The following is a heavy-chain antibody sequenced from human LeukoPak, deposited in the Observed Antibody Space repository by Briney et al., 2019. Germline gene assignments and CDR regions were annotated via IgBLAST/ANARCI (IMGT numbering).Heavy chain of an antibody. D-gene: IGHD1-26*01. CDR3: AREVPWVWNFDL. J-gene: IGHJ2*01. Sequence: SETLSLTCTVSGGSISSSSYYWGWIRQPPGKGLEWIGSIYYSGSTYYNPPLKSRVTISVDTSKNQFSLKLNSVTAADTAVYYCAREVPWVWNFDLWGRGTLVTVSS. V-gene: IGHV4-39*07. CDR2: IYYSGST. CDR1: GGSISSSSYY.